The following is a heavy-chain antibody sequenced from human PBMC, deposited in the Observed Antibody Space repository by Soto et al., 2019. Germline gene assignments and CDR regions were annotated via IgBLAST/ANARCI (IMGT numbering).Heavy chain of an antibody. V-gene: IGHV3-74*01. J-gene: IGHJ4*02. Sequence: EVQLVESGGGLVQPGGSLRLSCAASGFTFSGHWMHWVRQAPGKGLVWVSRIDSYGTSAYYADSVKGRFTISRDNAKNTLYLQMNSLRAEDTAVYYCAKRLSHDYWGQGTLVTVSS. CDR1: GFTFSGHW. CDR3: AKRLSHDY. CDR2: IDSYGTSA.